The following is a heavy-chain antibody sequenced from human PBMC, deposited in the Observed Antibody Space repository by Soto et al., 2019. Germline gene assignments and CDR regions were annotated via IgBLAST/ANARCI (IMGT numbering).Heavy chain of an antibody. CDR3: ARDLNIMWFFS. Sequence: KPSETLSLTCGVSGLSISSNNYWAWIRQSPGKGLEWIGSRSQSGRTCYNPSLNSRVSISVDTSKNQFSLRLTSVTAADTAVYYCARDLNIMWFFSWGQGTLVTVSS. J-gene: IGHJ5*01. CDR1: GLSISSNNY. CDR2: RSQSGRT. V-gene: IGHV4-38-2*02.